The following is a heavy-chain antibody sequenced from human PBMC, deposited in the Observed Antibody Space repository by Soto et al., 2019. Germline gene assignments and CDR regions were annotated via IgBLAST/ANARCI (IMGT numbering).Heavy chain of an antibody. CDR2: ISAYNGNT. Sequence: ASVKVSCKASGYTFTSYGISWVRQAPRQGLEWMGWISAYNGNTNYAQKLQGRVTMTTDTSTSTAYMELRSLRSDDTAVYYCARVVGFCSSTSCYHNNYYYYGMDVWGQGTTVTVSS. V-gene: IGHV1-18*04. J-gene: IGHJ6*02. D-gene: IGHD2-2*01. CDR3: ARVVGFCSSTSCYHNNYYYYGMDV. CDR1: GYTFTSYG.